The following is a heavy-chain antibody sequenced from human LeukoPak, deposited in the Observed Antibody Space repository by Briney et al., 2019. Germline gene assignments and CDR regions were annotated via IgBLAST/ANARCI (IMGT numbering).Heavy chain of an antibody. CDR2: IYYSGST. J-gene: IGHJ6*03. D-gene: IGHD5-24*01. Sequence: SETLSLTCTVSGGSISAISYYWGWIRQPPGKGLEWIGSIYYSGSTYYNPSLNSRVTISVDTSKNQFSLKLRSVTAADTAVYYCARSQPTDGYTDYYYYMDVWGKGTTVTVSS. CDR1: GGSISAISYY. V-gene: IGHV4-39*07. CDR3: ARSQPTDGYTDYYYYMDV.